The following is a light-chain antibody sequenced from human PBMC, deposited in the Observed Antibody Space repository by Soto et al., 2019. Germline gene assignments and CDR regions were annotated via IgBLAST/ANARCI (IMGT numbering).Light chain of an antibody. CDR3: SSYTSSNIDYV. V-gene: IGLV2-14*01. J-gene: IGLJ1*01. Sequence: QSALTQPASVSGSPGQSITISCTGTSSDVGGYNYVSWYQQHPGKAPKLMIYEVSNRPSGASNRFSGSKSGNTASLTISGLQAEDEADYYCSSYTSSNIDYVFGTGTKLTVL. CDR1: SSDVGGYNY. CDR2: EVS.